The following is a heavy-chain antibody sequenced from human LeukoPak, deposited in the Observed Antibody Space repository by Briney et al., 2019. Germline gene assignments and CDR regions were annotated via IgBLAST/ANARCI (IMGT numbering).Heavy chain of an antibody. V-gene: IGHV4-4*07. J-gene: IGHJ3*02. D-gene: IGHD3-9*01. CDR2: IYTSGST. CDR3: ARGPTYYDILTGLNDAFDI. CDR1: GGSIRNYF. Sequence: SETLSLTCSVSGGSIRNYFWSWIRQPAGKGLEWIGRIYTSGSTNYNPSLKSRVTISVDTSKNQFSLKLSSVTAADTAVYYCARGPTYYDILTGLNDAFDIWGQGTMVTVSS.